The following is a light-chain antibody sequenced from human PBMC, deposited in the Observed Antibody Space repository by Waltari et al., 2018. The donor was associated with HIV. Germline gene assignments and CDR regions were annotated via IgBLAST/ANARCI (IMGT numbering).Light chain of an antibody. Sequence: QSVLPQPPSASGTPGQRVTISCSGSSSNLGSNTVHWYQQLPGTAPKLLIYSNNQRPSGVPDRFSGSKSGTSASLAISGLQSEDEADYYCAAWDDSLNGYVFGTGTKVTVL. CDR1: SSNLGSNT. J-gene: IGLJ1*01. CDR2: SNN. CDR3: AAWDDSLNGYV. V-gene: IGLV1-44*01.